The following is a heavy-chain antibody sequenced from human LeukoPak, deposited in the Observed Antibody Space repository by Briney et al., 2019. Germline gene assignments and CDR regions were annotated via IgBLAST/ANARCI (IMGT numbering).Heavy chain of an antibody. Sequence: GASVKVSCKASGYTFTGYYMHWVRQAPGQGLEWMGIINPSGGSTSYAQKFQGRVTMTRDTSTSTVYMELSSLRSEDTAVYYCARDSSQWLRFDAFDIWGQGTMVAVSS. CDR2: INPSGGST. V-gene: IGHV1-46*01. J-gene: IGHJ3*02. CDR1: GYTFTGYY. D-gene: IGHD5-12*01. CDR3: ARDSSQWLRFDAFDI.